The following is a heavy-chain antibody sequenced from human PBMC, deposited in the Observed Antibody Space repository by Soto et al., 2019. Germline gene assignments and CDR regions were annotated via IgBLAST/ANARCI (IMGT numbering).Heavy chain of an antibody. CDR1: GGSISSGGYY. Sequence: QVQLQESGPGLVKPSQTLSLTCTVSGGSISSGGYYWSWIRQHPGKGLEWIGYMYYSGSTYYNLSRKSRVTRSVNPSKNQFSLKLSSVTAADTAVYYCARGCGSGGSCYYYYGMDVWGQGTTVTVSS. J-gene: IGHJ6*02. CDR2: MYYSGST. D-gene: IGHD2-15*01. CDR3: ARGCGSGGSCYYYYGMDV. V-gene: IGHV4-31*03.